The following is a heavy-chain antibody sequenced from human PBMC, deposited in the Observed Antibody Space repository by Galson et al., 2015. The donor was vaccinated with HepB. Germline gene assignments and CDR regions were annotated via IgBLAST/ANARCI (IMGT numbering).Heavy chain of an antibody. CDR2: ISAYNGNT. V-gene: IGHV1-18*04. CDR3: ARVAYYYDSSGSTINAFDI. CDR1: GYTFTSYG. D-gene: IGHD3-22*01. Sequence: SVKVSCKASGYTFTSYGISWVRQAPGQGLEWMGWISAYNGNTNYAQKLQGRVTMTTDTSTSTAYMELRSLRSDDTAVYYCARVAYYYDSSGSTINAFDIWGQGTMVTVSS. J-gene: IGHJ3*02.